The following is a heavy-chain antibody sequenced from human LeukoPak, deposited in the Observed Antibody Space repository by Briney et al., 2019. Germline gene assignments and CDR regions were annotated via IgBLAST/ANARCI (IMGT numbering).Heavy chain of an antibody. J-gene: IGHJ6*02. CDR2: INHSGST. CDR3: ARGVYYYGMDV. Sequence: SETLSLTCAVYGGSFSGYYWSWIRQPPGKGLEWIGEINHSGSTNYNPSLKSRVTIPVDTSKNQFSLKLSSVTAADTAVYYCARGVYYYGMDVWGQGTTVTVSS. CDR1: GGSFSGYY. V-gene: IGHV4-34*01.